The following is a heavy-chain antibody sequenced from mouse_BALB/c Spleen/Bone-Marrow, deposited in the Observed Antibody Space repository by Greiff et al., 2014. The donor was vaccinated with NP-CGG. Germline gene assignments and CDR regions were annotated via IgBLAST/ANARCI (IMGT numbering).Heavy chain of an antibody. CDR1: GYTFTSYW. CDR2: IDPYDSET. Sequence: QVQLKDSGAELVRPGASVKLSCKASGYTFTSYWVNWVKQRPEQGLEWIGRIDPYDSETHYNQKFKDKAILTVDKSSSTAYMQLSSLTSEDSAVYYCARGRDYDVFSYWGQGTLVTVSA. J-gene: IGHJ3*01. D-gene: IGHD2-4*01. V-gene: IGHV1-52*01. CDR3: ARGRDYDVFSY.